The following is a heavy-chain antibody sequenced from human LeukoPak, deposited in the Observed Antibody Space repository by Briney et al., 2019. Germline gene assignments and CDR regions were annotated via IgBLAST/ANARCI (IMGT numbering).Heavy chain of an antibody. CDR1: GFTFWNYG. V-gene: IGHV3-48*04. CDR2: ISSSGSTI. Sequence: GGSLRLSCAASGFTFWNYGMNWVRQAPGKGLEWVSYISSSGSTIYYADSVKGRFTISRDNAKNSLYLQMNSLRAEDTAVYYCARALYLHGYDYWGQGTLVTVSS. J-gene: IGHJ4*02. CDR3: ARALYLHGYDY. D-gene: IGHD2-2*02.